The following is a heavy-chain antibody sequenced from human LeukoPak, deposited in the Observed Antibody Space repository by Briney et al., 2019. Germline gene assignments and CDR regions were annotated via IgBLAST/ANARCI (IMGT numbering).Heavy chain of an antibody. CDR2: IYTRGST. Sequence: SETLSLTCTVSGGTINNYYWSWIRQPAGKGLEWIGRIYTRGSTNYNPSLKRRVPMSVNTSENQFSLKLSSVTATATAVYYCARGRYCSADICSGGDAFDIWGQGTMVSVSS. CDR1: GGTINNYY. V-gene: IGHV4-4*07. CDR3: ARGRYCSADICSGGDAFDI. J-gene: IGHJ3*02. D-gene: IGHD2-15*01.